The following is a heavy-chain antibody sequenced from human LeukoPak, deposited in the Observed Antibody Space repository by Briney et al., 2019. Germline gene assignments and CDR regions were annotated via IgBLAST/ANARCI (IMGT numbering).Heavy chain of an antibody. CDR3: ARYSPRITMVRGAYAFDI. V-gene: IGHV4-34*01. Sequence: PSETLSLTCAAYGGSFSGYYWNWIRQPPGKGLEWIGEINHSGSINYNPSLKSRVTISVETSKNQFSLKLSSVTAADTAVYYCARYSPRITMVRGAYAFDIWGQGTMVTVSS. CDR1: GGSFSGYY. D-gene: IGHD3-10*01. J-gene: IGHJ3*02. CDR2: INHSGSI.